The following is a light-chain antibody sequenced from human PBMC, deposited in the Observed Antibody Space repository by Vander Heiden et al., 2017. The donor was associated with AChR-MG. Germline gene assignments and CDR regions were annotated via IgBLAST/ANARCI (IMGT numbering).Light chain of an antibody. CDR1: QSVSTSY. Sequence: EIVLTQSPGTLSLSPGERATLSCRASQSVSTSYVAWYQQKPGQAPRLLVYGASTRAAGIPERFRGSGSGTDFSLTISRVEPEDFAMYYCQQYGSSRTFGQGTKVEIK. J-gene: IGKJ1*01. CDR3: QQYGSSRT. CDR2: GAS. V-gene: IGKV3-20*01.